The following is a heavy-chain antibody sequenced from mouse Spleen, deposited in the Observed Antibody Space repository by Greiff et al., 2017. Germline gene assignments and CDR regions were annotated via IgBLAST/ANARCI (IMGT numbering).Heavy chain of an antibody. Sequence: LQQPGSELVRPGASVKLSCKASGYTFTSYWMHWVKQRPGQGLEWIGNIYPGSGSTNYDEKFKSKATLTVDTSSSTAYMQLSSLTSEDSAVYYCTIYYYGSSYNFDYWGQGTTLTVSS. CDR2: IYPGSGST. V-gene: IGHV1S22*01. D-gene: IGHD1-1*01. CDR3: TIYYYGSSYNFDY. J-gene: IGHJ2*01. CDR1: GYTFTSYW.